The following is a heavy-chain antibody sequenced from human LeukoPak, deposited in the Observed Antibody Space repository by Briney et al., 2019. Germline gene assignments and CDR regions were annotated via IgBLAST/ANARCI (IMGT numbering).Heavy chain of an antibody. V-gene: IGHV3-48*01. CDR1: GFTFSSYG. CDR2: ISSSSSTI. J-gene: IGHJ5*02. CDR3: ARAAAETGSFRDNWFDP. D-gene: IGHD3-9*01. Sequence: PGGSLRLSCAASGFTFSSYGMTWVRQAPGKGLEWVSYISSSSSTIYYADSVKGRFTISRDNAKNSLYLQLNSLRAEDTAVYYCARAAAETGSFRDNWFDPWGQGTLVTVSS.